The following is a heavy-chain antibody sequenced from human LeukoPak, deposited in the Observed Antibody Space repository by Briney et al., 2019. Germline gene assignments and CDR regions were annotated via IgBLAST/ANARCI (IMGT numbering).Heavy chain of an antibody. CDR3: AKAMEATLFDY. V-gene: IGHV3-23*01. CDR2: ISGSGGST. CDR1: GFTFSSYG. Sequence: QPGGSLRLSCAASGFTFSSYGMHWVRQAPGKGLEWVSGISGSGGSTYYADSVKGRFTISRDNSKNTLYLQMNSLRAGDTAVYYCAKAMEATLFDYWGQGTLVTVSS. D-gene: IGHD1-26*01. J-gene: IGHJ4*02.